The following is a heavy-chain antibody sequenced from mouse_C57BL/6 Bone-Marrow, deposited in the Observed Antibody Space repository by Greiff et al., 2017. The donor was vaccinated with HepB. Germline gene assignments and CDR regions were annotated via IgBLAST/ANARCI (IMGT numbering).Heavy chain of an antibody. CDR2: IDPHSGGT. CDR3: ARRVIFYYYVSSYVSYAMDY. Sequence: QVQLQQPGAELVKPGASVKLSCKASGYTFTSYWMHWVKQRPGRGLEWIGRIDPHSGGTKYNEKFKSKATLTVDKPSSTAYMQLSSLTSEDSAVYDCARRVIFYYYVSSYVSYAMDYWGQGTSVTVSS. D-gene: IGHD1-1*01. V-gene: IGHV1-72*01. CDR1: GYTFTSYW. J-gene: IGHJ4*01.